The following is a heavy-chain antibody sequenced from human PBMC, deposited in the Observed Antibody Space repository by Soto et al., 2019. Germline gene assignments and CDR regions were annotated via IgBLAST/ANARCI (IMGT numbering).Heavy chain of an antibody. J-gene: IGHJ4*02. Sequence: QVQLQGSGPGLVKPSQTLSLTCTVSRGSISSDDYYWSWIRQHPGKGLEWLGHIYYSGRTYYNPSLTSRLTISVGTSKNQFSLKVSSVTAADTAVYYCARDAGYRGIHWGQGTLVTVSS. CDR1: RGSISSDDYY. D-gene: IGHD5-12*01. CDR3: ARDAGYRGIH. CDR2: IYYSGRT. V-gene: IGHV4-31*03.